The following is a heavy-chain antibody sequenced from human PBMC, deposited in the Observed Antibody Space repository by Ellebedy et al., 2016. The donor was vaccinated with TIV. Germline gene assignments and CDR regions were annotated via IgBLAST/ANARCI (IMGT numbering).Heavy chain of an antibody. Sequence: GGSLRLXXAASGFTFSSYWMHWARQAPGKGLEWVANIKPDGSEKYYVDSVKGRFTISRDNAKNSLYLQMKSLRAEDTAVYYCARAVGGSGAYWGQGTLVTVSS. J-gene: IGHJ4*02. CDR2: IKPDGSEK. CDR1: GFTFSSYW. CDR3: ARAVGGSGAY. D-gene: IGHD3-3*01. V-gene: IGHV3-7*01.